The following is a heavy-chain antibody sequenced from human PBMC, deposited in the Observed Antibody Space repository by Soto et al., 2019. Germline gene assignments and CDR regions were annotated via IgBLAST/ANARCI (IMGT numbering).Heavy chain of an antibody. CDR3: ARVRYRSGGSCYSNWYFDL. D-gene: IGHD2-15*01. V-gene: IGHV3-13*01. Sequence: GGSVRLSCAASGFTFSSYDMHWVRQATGKGLEWVSAIGTAGDTYYPGSVKGRFTISRESAKNSLYLQMNSLRAGDTAVYYCARVRYRSGGSCYSNWYFDLWGRGTLVTVSS. CDR1: GFTFSSYD. J-gene: IGHJ2*01. CDR2: IGTAGDT.